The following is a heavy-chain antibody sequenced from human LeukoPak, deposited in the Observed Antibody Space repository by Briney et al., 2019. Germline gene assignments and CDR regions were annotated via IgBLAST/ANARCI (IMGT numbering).Heavy chain of an antibody. J-gene: IGHJ3*02. Sequence: SETLSLTCTVSGGSISRYYWSWIRRPPGKGLEWIGYIDDSGNTNYNPSLKSQVTISVDKSKNQFSLKLSFVTAADTAMYYCARSDYHNSGSHTVFDAFDIWGQGTRVTVSS. CDR2: IDDSGNT. D-gene: IGHD3-10*01. CDR3: ARSDYHNSGSHTVFDAFDI. V-gene: IGHV4-59*01. CDR1: GGSISRYY.